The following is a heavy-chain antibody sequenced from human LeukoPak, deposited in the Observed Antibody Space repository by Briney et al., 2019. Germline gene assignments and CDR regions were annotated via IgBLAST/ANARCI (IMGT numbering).Heavy chain of an antibody. Sequence: SETLSLTCTVSGGSISSYYWSWIRQPPGKGLEWIGYIYYSGSTNYNPSLKSRVTISVDTSKNQFSLKLSSVTAADTAVYYCARYYGSGTLRNFGYWGQGTLVTVSS. D-gene: IGHD3-10*01. CDR1: GGSISSYY. CDR3: ARYYGSGTLRNFGY. CDR2: IYYSGST. V-gene: IGHV4-59*01. J-gene: IGHJ4*02.